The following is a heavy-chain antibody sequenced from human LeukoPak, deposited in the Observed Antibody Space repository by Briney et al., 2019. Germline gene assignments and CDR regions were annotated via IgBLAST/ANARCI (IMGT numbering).Heavy chain of an antibody. D-gene: IGHD3-10*01. CDR3: ARHGVRGAGFDY. V-gene: IGHV4-59*08. CDR2: ISSSGTT. J-gene: IGHJ4*02. Sequence: SETLSLTCTVSGGSISSYYWSWVRQPPGKGPEWIAYISSSGTTNFNPSLKSRVTISVDTSKNQLSLRLTSVTAADTAVYYCARHGVRGAGFDYWGQGTLSPSPQ. CDR1: GGSISSYY.